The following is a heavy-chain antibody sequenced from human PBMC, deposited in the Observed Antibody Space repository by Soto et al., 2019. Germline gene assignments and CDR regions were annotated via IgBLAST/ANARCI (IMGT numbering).Heavy chain of an antibody. J-gene: IGHJ4*02. Sequence: EVQLVESGGGLVQPGGSLRLSCAASGFTFSTYEMNWVRHTPGKGLEWASFIRSSGGTILYADSVKGRFTISRDNAKNSLYLQMNSLRAEDTAVYYCARGLYYFEYWGQGTLVTVSS. CDR3: ARGLYYFEY. D-gene: IGHD3-16*01. CDR1: GFTFSTYE. V-gene: IGHV3-48*03. CDR2: IRSSGGTI.